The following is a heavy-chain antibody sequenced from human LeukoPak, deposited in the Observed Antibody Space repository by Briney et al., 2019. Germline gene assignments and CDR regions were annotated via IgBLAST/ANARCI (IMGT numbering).Heavy chain of an antibody. CDR2: MNPNSGNT. CDR1: GYTFTGYY. CDR3: ARGWGSYPPHYYYMDV. V-gene: IGHV1-8*02. Sequence: EASVKVSCKASGYTFTGYYMHWVRQATGQGLEWMGWMNPNSGNTGYAQKFQGRVTMTRNTSISTAYMELSSLRSEDTAVYYCARGWGSYPPHYYYMDVWGKGTTVTISS. J-gene: IGHJ6*03. D-gene: IGHD1-26*01.